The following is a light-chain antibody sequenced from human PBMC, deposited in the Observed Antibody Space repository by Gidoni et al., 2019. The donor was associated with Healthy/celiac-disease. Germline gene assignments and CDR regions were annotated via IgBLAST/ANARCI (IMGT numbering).Light chain of an antibody. CDR3: QQSYSTPYT. CDR1: QSISSY. J-gene: IGKJ2*01. CDR2: AAS. V-gene: IGKV1-39*01. Sequence: DIQMTQSPSYLSAAVGDRVTITCRASQSISSYLNWYQQKPGKAPKLLIYAASSLQSGVPSRFCGSGSGTDFTLTISSLQPEDFATYYCQQSYSTPYTFGQXTKLEI.